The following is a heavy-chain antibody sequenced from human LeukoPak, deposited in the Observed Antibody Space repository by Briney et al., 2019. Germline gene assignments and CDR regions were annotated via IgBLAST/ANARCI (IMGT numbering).Heavy chain of an antibody. CDR1: GYTFTGYY. V-gene: IGHV1-2*02. J-gene: IGHJ6*02. Sequence: ASVKVSCKASGYTFTGYYMHWVRQAPGQGLERMGWINPNSGGTNYAQKFQGRVTMTRDTSISTAYMELSRLRSDDTAVYYCARTPRIVVVSYYYGMDVWGQGTTVTVSS. D-gene: IGHD2-2*01. CDR2: INPNSGGT. CDR3: ARTPRIVVVSYYYGMDV.